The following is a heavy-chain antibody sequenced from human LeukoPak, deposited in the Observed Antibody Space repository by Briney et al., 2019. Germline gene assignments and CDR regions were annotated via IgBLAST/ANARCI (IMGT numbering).Heavy chain of an antibody. CDR3: ARRKGDGYNSPFDY. D-gene: IGHD5-24*01. Sequence: GESLKISCKGSGYSFPNYWIGWVRQMPGQGLGWMGIIYPADSDTRYSPAFQGQVTISADKSINTAYLQWTSLKASDTAMYYCARRKGDGYNSPFDYWGQGTLVTVSS. CDR1: GYSFPNYW. J-gene: IGHJ4*02. CDR2: IYPADSDT. V-gene: IGHV5-51*01.